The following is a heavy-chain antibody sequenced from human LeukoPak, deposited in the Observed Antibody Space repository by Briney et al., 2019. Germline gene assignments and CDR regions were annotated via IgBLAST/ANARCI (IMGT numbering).Heavy chain of an antibody. Sequence: SETLSPTGTVPGGSISSSSWSWIRQPPGKGLDGIGYIFYSGSTNCNPSLKSRVTISVDTSKNQFSLNLSSVTAADTVIYYCARDTGYLGSNYGMDVWGQGTTVTVSS. V-gene: IGHV4-59*01. CDR1: GGSISSSS. D-gene: IGHD3-22*01. CDR3: ARDTGYLGSNYGMDV. CDR2: IFYSGST. J-gene: IGHJ6*02.